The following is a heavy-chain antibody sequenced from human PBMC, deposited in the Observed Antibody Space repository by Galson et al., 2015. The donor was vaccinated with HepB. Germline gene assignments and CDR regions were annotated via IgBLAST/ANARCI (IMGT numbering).Heavy chain of an antibody. CDR2: IYYSGST. V-gene: IGHV4-59*01. CDR3: ASSTRSGSYSDY. CDR1: GGSISSYY. D-gene: IGHD1-26*01. J-gene: IGHJ4*02. Sequence: ETLSLTCTVSGGSISSYYWSWIRQPPGKGLEWIGYIYYSGSTNYNPSLKSRVTISVDTSKNQFSLKLSSVTAADTAVYYCASSTRSGSYSDYWGQGTLVTVSS.